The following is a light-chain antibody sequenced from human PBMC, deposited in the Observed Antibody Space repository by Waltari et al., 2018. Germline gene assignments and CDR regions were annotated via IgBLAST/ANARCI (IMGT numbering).Light chain of an antibody. Sequence: QSVLTQPPSASGTPGQRVTISCSGTSSNTGSNSVNWYQHLPGAAPQLLIYIVNRRPSGVPDRFSGSKSGSSATLAISGLQSEDEADYYCSSWDDSLKGPLFGGGTKLTVL. V-gene: IGLV1-44*01. J-gene: IGLJ3*02. CDR3: SSWDDSLKGPL. CDR2: IVN. CDR1: SSNTGSNS.